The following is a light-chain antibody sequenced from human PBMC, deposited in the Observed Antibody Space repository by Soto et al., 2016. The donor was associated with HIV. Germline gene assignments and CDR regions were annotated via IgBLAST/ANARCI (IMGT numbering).Light chain of an antibody. CDR3: YSAADNNWV. Sequence: SYELTQPSSVSVSPGQTVRITCSGDVLAKKYARWFQQKPGQAPMLVNYKDSERPSGIPERFSGSSSGTTVTLTISGAQVEDEADYYCYSAADNNWVFGGGTKLTVL. J-gene: IGLJ3*02. CDR1: VLAKKY. V-gene: IGLV3-27*01. CDR2: KDS.